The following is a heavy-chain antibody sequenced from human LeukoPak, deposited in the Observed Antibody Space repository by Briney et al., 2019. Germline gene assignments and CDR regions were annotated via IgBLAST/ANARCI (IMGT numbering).Heavy chain of an antibody. CDR1: GFTFSSYA. J-gene: IGHJ4*02. CDR3: AKCQKYSGFDCSSEY. CDR2: MSGSSGNT. Sequence: GGSLRLSCAASGFTFSSYAMNWVRQAPGKGLEWVSVMSGSSGNTYYADSVKGRFTISRDNSNNTLYLQMDSLRAEDTAVYYCAKCQKYSGFDCSSEYWGQGTLVTVSS. V-gene: IGHV3-23*01. D-gene: IGHD5-12*01.